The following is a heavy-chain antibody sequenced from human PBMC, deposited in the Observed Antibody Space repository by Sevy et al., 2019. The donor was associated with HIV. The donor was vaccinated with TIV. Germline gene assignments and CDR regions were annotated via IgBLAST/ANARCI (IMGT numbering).Heavy chain of an antibody. CDR2: IYSDATT. CDR3: ARGKAGYGYALSY. CDR1: RFTVNNNY. V-gene: IGHV3-66*01. D-gene: IGHD5-18*01. J-gene: IGHJ4*02. Sequence: GGSLRLSCAASRFTVNNNYMTWVRQAPGKGLEGISIIYSDATTYHADSVKDRFNISRDNSKNMLYLQMNNLRVEDTAVYYCARGKAGYGYALSYWGQGTLVTVSS.